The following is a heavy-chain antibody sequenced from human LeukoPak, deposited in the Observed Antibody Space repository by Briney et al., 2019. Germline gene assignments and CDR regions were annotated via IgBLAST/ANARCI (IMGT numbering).Heavy chain of an antibody. CDR3: ARSILTGYFDY. CDR1: GGSISSGGYS. V-gene: IGHV4-30-2*01. J-gene: IGHJ4*02. D-gene: IGHD3-9*01. CDR2: IYHSGST. Sequence: SETLSLTCAVSGGSISSGGYSWRWLRQPPGKGLEWIGYIYHSGSTYYNPSLKSRVTISVDRSKNQFSLKLSSVTAADTAVYYCARSILTGYFDYWGQGTLVTVSS.